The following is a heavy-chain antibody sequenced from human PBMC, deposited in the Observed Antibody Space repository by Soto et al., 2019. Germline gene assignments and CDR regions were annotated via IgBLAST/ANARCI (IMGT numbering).Heavy chain of an antibody. CDR2: IYSGGST. CDR1: GFTVSSNY. D-gene: IGHD2-15*01. CDR3: ARESSMCSGGSCYSDLRGGYFDY. V-gene: IGHV3-53*01. Sequence: EVQLVESGGGLIQPGGSLRLSCAASGFTVSSNYMSWVRQAPGKGLEWVSVIYSGGSTYYADSVKGRFTISRDNSKNTLYLQMNSLRAEDTAVYYCARESSMCSGGSCYSDLRGGYFDYWGQGTLVTVSS. J-gene: IGHJ4*02.